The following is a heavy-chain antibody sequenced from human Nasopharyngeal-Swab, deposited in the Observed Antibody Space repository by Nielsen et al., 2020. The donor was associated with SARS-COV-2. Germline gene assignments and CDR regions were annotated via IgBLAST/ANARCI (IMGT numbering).Heavy chain of an antibody. CDR2: IYGIDDK. J-gene: IGHJ4*02. Sequence: SGPTLAKPTQTITLTCTFSGSSLTTSGVSGGWIRQPPGKALEWLALIYGIDDKRYSPSLKSRLTVSKDTSKNQVVLTMTNMDPVDTATYYCAHRKVYGDFMDYWGQGTLVTVSS. CDR1: GSSLTTSGVS. D-gene: IGHD4-17*01. CDR3: AHRKVYGDFMDY. V-gene: IGHV2-5*01.